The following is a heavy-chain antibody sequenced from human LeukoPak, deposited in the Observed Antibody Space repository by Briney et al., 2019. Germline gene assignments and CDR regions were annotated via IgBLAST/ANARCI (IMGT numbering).Heavy chain of an antibody. J-gene: IGHJ3*02. CDR1: GFTFSTYW. CDR3: ARHGGAFDI. V-gene: IGHV3-7*01. CDR2: IKQDGSEK. Sequence: GGSLRLSCAASGFTFSTYWMSWVRQAPGKGPEWVAYIKQDGSEKDYVDSVKGRFTISRDNAKNSLYLQMNSLRVEDTAVYYCARHGGAFDIWGQGTLVTVPS. D-gene: IGHD3-10*01.